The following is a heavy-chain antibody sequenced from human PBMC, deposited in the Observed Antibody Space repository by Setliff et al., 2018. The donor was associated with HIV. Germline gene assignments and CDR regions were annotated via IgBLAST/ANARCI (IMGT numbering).Heavy chain of an antibody. D-gene: IGHD3-10*01. CDR3: ARASYYGSGKLQYYFDY. CDR2: IYYSGST. V-gene: IGHV4-59*01. J-gene: IGHJ4*02. CDR1: GVSISSYY. Sequence: SETLSLTCGVSGVSISSYYWSWIRQPPGKGLEWIGYIYYSGSTNYNPSLKSRVTISVDTSKKQFSLELNSVTAADTAVYYCARASYYGSGKLQYYFDYWGQGTLVTVSS.